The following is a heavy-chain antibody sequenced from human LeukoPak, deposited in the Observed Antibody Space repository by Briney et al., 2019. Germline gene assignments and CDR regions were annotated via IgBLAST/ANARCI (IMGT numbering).Heavy chain of an antibody. CDR1: GGTFSSYA. CDR2: IIPIFGTA. D-gene: IGHD1-14*01. CDR3: ASGAGLGYYYGMDV. V-gene: IGHV1-69*13. Sequence: SVKVSCKASGGTFSSYAISWVRQAPGQGLEWMGGIIPIFGTANYAQKFQGRVTITADESTSTAYMELSSPRSEDTAVYYCASGAGLGYYYGMDVWGQGTTVTVSS. J-gene: IGHJ6*02.